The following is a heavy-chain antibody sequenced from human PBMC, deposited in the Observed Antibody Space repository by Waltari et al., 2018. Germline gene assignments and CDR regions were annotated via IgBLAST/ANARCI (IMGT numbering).Heavy chain of an antibody. V-gene: IGHV4-38-2*01. D-gene: IGHD6-13*01. Sequence: QVQLQESGPGLVKPSETLSLTCAVSGYSISSGYYWGWIRQPPGKGLEWIGSIYHSGSTYYNPSLKSRVTISVDTSKNQFSLKLSSVTAADTAVYYCARQGIAAAGRVYFDYWGQGTLVTVSS. CDR1: GYSISSGYY. CDR3: ARQGIAAAGRVYFDY. J-gene: IGHJ4*02. CDR2: IYHSGST.